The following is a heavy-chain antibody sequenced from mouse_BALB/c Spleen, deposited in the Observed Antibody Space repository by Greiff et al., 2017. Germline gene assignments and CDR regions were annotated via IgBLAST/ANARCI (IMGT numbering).Heavy chain of an antibody. CDR1: GYTFTSYY. V-gene: IGHV1S81*02. CDR3: TRDYDYDDAMDY. CDR2: INPSNGGT. J-gene: IGHJ4*01. Sequence: QSGAELVKPGASVKLSCKASGYTFTSYYMYWVKQRPGQGLEWIGEINPSNGGTNFNEKFKSKATLTVDKSSSTAYMQLSSLTSEDSAVYYCTRDYDYDDAMDYWGQGTSVTVSS. D-gene: IGHD2-4*01.